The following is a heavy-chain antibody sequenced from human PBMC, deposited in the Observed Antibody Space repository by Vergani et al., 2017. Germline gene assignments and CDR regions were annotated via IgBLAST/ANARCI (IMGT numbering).Heavy chain of an antibody. CDR1: GFTFSSYG. V-gene: IGHV3-33*01. CDR2: IWYDGSNK. CDR3: ARDLQSDGYSSGWGGS. Sequence: QVQLVESGGGVVQPGRSLRLSCAASGFTFSSYGMHWVRQAPGKGLEWVAVIWYDGSNKYYADSVKGRFTISRDNSKNTLYLQMNSLRAEDTAVYYCARDLQSDGYSSGWGGSWGQGTLVTVSS. J-gene: IGHJ4*02. D-gene: IGHD6-19*01.